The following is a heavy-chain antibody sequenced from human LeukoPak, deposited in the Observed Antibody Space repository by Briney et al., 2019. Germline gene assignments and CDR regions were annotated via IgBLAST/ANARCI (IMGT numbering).Heavy chain of an antibody. CDR1: GGSISSYY. D-gene: IGHD3-22*01. CDR2: IHYNGRT. V-gene: IGHV4-59*01. CDR3: ARDITDTSGYYYFDY. Sequence: PSETLSLTCIVSGGSISSYYWNWIRQPPGKGLEWIGYIHYNGRTNYNPSLKSRVTTSLDTSKNQFSLKLNSVTAADTAVYFCARDITDTSGYYYFDYWGQGTLVTVSS. J-gene: IGHJ4*02.